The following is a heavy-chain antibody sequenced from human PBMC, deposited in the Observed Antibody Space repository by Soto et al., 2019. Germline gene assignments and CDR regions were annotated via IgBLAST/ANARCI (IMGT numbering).Heavy chain of an antibody. CDR1: GDSVSSNSAA. CDR3: AKLETGGSGGGGDY. V-gene: IGHV6-1*01. Sequence: SQTLSLTCAISGDSVSSNSAAWNWIRQSPSRGLEWLGRTYYRSKWYNDYAVSVKSRITINPDTSNNHFSLQLKSVTPEDTAVYYCAKLETGGSGGGGDYWGQGTLVTVSS. CDR2: TYYRSKWYN. J-gene: IGHJ4*02. D-gene: IGHD6-19*01.